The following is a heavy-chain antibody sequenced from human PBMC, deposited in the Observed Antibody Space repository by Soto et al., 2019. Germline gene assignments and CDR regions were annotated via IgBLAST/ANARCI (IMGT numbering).Heavy chain of an antibody. CDR2: LVGSGGDK. Sequence: GGSLRLSCAASGFNFSAYAMNWVRQAPGKGLQWVSGLVGSGGDKNYVDSVRGRFTVSRDNSKNTLYLQMNSLRDEDTAVSYCAKDLIAKHGVWEAFDMWGRGTKVTVSS. CDR3: AKDLIAKHGVWEAFDM. J-gene: IGHJ3*02. D-gene: IGHD2-8*01. V-gene: IGHV3-23*01. CDR1: GFNFSAYA.